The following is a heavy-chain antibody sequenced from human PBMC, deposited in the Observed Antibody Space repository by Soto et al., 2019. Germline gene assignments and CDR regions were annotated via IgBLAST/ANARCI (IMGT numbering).Heavy chain of an antibody. V-gene: IGHV1-69*01. J-gene: IGHJ6*02. CDR2: IIPIFGTA. D-gene: IGHD3-22*01. Sequence: QVQLVQSGAELKKPGSSVKVSCKASGGTFSSYAISWARQDPGQGLEWMGAIIPIFGTANYAQKFQGRVTITADESPCTAYMELSSLRSEDTAVYYCARDRGGHYYDSSGYYLYYYGMDVWGQVTTVTVSS. CDR1: GGTFSSYA. CDR3: ARDRGGHYYDSSGYYLYYYGMDV.